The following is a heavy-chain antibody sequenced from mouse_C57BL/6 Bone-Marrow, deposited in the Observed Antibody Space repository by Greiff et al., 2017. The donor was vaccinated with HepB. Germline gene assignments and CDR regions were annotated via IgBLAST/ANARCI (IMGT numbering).Heavy chain of an antibody. J-gene: IGHJ1*03. V-gene: IGHV1-53*01. Sequence: QVHVKQSGTELVKPGASVKLSCKTSGSTFTSYWMHWVKQRPGQGLEWIGNINPSNGGTKYNEKFKSKATRTVDKSSSTAYMQLSSLTSEDSAAYYCARSGSYFDVWGTVTTVTVSS. CDR2: INPSNGGT. CDR1: GSTFTSYW. CDR3: ARSGSYFDV. D-gene: IGHD3-1*01.